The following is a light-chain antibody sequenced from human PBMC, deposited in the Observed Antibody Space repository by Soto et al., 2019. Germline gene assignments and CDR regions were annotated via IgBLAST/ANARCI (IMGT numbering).Light chain of an antibody. V-gene: IGKV1-8*01. CDR2: AAS. Sequence: AIRMTQSPSSFSASTGDSVTITCRARKGISSYLAWYQQKPGKAPKLLIYAASTLQSGVPARFSGSGSGTDFTLTISCLQSEDFATYYCQQYYSYPRTFGQGTKVEIK. CDR1: KGISSY. CDR3: QQYYSYPRT. J-gene: IGKJ1*01.